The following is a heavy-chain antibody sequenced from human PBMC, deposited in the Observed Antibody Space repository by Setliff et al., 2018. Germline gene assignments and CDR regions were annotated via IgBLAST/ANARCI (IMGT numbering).Heavy chain of an antibody. V-gene: IGHV1-46*01. CDR2: INPSDGST. CDR3: ARESTAKNFWGEYSDY. Sequence: ASVKVSCKASGGTFSRYAINWVRQAPGQGLGWMGVINPSDGSTTYAQKFQGRVKMTRDTSTNTVYMQLSSLRSEDTAVYYCARESTAKNFWGEYSDYWGQGTLVTVSS. CDR1: GGTFSRYA. D-gene: IGHD3-3*01. J-gene: IGHJ4*02.